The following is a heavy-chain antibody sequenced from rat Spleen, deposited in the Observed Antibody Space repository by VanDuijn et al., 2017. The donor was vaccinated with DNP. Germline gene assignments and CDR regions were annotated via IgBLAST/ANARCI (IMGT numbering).Heavy chain of an antibody. CDR1: GFNFNDCW. CDR3: ARKSSKGWFYDF. CDR2: INKDSSTI. Sequence: EVKFVESGGGLVQPGRSLKLSRAASGFNFNDCWMGWVRQAPGKGLEWIGEINKDSSTINSSPSLRERFTISRDNAQNSLYLQMSKVGSDDTAIYYCARKSSKGWFYDFWGPGTMVTVSS. J-gene: IGHJ1*01. V-gene: IGHV4-2*01. D-gene: IGHD3-1*01.